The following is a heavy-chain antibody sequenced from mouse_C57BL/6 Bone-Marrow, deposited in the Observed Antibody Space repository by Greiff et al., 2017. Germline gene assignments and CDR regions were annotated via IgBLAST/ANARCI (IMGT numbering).Heavy chain of an antibody. D-gene: IGHD2-2*01. CDR1: GYTFTSYW. V-gene: IGHV1-69*01. CDR3: AGVTTRYAMDY. Sequence: VQLQQPGAELVMPGASVKLSCKASGYTFTSYWMHWVKQRPGQGLEWIGEIDPSDSYTNYNQKFKGKSTLTVDKSSSTAYMQLSSLTSEDSAVYYGAGVTTRYAMDYWGQGTSVTVSS. J-gene: IGHJ4*01. CDR2: IDPSDSYT.